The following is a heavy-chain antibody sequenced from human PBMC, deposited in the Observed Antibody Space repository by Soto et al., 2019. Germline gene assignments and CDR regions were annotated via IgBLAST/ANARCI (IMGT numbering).Heavy chain of an antibody. CDR3: ARDQGIVGSTWWFDP. D-gene: IGHD1-26*01. Sequence: VQLQESGPGLVKPSQTLSLTCTVSDGSISSGAYYWSWISKHPGKGLEWIGYIYHSGSTYYNPSLKSRVTISVDTSKNQFSLKLSSVTAADTAVYYCARDQGIVGSTWWFDPWGQGTLVTVSS. CDR2: IYHSGST. J-gene: IGHJ5*02. CDR1: DGSISSGAYY. V-gene: IGHV4-31*03.